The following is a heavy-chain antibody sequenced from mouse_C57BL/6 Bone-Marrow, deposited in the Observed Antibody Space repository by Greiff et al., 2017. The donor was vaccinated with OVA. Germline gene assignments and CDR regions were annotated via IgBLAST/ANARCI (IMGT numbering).Heavy chain of an antibody. CDR2: ISNGGGST. Sequence: DVQLVESGGGLVQPGGSLKLSCAASGFTFSDYYMYWVRQTPEKRLEWVAYISNGGGSTYYPDTVKGRFTISRDNAKNTLYLQMSRLKSEDTAMYYCARRNWGYAMDYWGQGTSVTVSS. V-gene: IGHV5-12*01. CDR3: ARRNWGYAMDY. D-gene: IGHD4-1*01. J-gene: IGHJ4*01. CDR1: GFTFSDYY.